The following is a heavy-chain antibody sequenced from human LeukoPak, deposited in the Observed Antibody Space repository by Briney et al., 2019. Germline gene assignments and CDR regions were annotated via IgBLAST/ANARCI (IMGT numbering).Heavy chain of an antibody. Sequence: GASVKVSCKASGYTFTGYYMHWVRQAPGQGLEWMGWIIPNSGGTNYAQKFQGRVTMTRDTSISTAYMELSRLRFDDTAVYHCHYYYYGMDVWGQGTTVTVSS. J-gene: IGHJ6*02. CDR1: GYTFTGYY. CDR3: HYYYYGMDV. CDR2: IIPNSGGT. V-gene: IGHV1-2*02.